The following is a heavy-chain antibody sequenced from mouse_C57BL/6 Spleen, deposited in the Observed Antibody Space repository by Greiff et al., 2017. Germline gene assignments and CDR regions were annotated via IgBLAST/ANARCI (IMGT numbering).Heavy chain of an antibody. D-gene: IGHD1-1*01. CDR2: IDPSDSYT. CDR3: ARSGTTVVATDY. Sequence: QVQLQQPGAELVRPGTSVKLSCKASGYTFTSYWMHWVKQRPGQGLEWIGVIDPSDSYTNYNQKFKGKATLTVDTSSSTAYMQLSSLTSEDSAVYYCARSGTTVVATDYWGQGTTLTVSS. J-gene: IGHJ2*01. V-gene: IGHV1-59*01. CDR1: GYTFTSYW.